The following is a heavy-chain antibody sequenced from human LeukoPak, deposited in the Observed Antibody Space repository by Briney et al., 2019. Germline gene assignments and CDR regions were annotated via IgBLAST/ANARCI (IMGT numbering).Heavy chain of an antibody. D-gene: IGHD3-22*01. CDR3: AKGEYYYDSSGYYYFDY. V-gene: IGHV3-21*04. Sequence: GGSLRLSCAASGFTFSTFAMHWVRLSPGKGLEWVSSITGSGPYILYADSVKRRFTISRDNSKNTLYLQMNSLRAEDTAVYYCAKGEYYYDSSGYYYFDYWGQGTLVTVSS. J-gene: IGHJ4*02. CDR2: ITGSGPYI. CDR1: GFTFSTFA.